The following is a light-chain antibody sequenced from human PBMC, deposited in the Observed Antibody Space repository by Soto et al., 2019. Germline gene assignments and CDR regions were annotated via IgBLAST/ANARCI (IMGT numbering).Light chain of an antibody. V-gene: IGKV1-5*01. CDR3: QQYDSYSWT. CDR2: DAS. J-gene: IGKJ1*01. CDR1: QSISSY. Sequence: DIQITQSPSSLSTSVGDRVPLTCRASQSISSYLNWYQQKPGKAPKLLIYDASSLESGVPSRFSGSGSGTEFTLTISSLQTDDFASYYCQQYDSYSWTFGQGTKVDI.